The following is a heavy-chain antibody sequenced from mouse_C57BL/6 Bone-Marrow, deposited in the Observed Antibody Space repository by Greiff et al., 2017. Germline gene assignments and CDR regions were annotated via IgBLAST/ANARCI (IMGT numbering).Heavy chain of an antibody. J-gene: IGHJ3*01. CDR2: IWWDDDK. CDR3: VRPIITTVFPFAY. V-gene: IGHV8-8*01. D-gene: IGHD1-1*01. Sequence: QVTLKVSGPGILQPSQTLSLSCSFSGFSLSTFGMGVGWIRQPSGKGLEWLAYIWWDDDKYYNPALKSLLTISKATSKNQVFLKIANVDTADTATYYCVRPIITTVFPFAYWGQGTLVTVSA. CDR1: GFSLSTFGMG.